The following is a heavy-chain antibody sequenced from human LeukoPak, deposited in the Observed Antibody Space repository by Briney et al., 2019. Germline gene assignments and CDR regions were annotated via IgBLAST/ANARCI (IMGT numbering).Heavy chain of an antibody. J-gene: IGHJ4*02. V-gene: IGHV3-48*02. Sequence: GGALRLFCAASGFTFNSYSMNWGRPAPRKGLEWVSYLSISSSTIYYADSVKGRFTISRDNAKNSLYLQMNSLRDEDTAVYYCARGGLYFDNSDYYSFDYWGQGTLVTVSS. CDR3: ARGGLYFDNSDYYSFDY. CDR2: LSISSSTI. CDR1: GFTFNSYS. D-gene: IGHD3-22*01.